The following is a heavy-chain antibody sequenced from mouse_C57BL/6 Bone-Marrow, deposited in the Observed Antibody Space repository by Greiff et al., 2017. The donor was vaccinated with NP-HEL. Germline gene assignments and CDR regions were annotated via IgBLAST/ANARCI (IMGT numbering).Heavy chain of an antibody. CDR3: ARGYYGSSPFYYAMDY. Sequence: VQLQQSGAELARPGASVKLSCKASGYTFTSYGISWVKQRTGQGLEWIGAIYPRSGNTYYNEKFKGKATLTTDKSSSTAYMELRSLTSEDSAVYFCARGYYGSSPFYYAMDYWGQGTSVTVSS. V-gene: IGHV1-81*01. J-gene: IGHJ4*01. CDR2: IYPRSGNT. CDR1: GYTFTSYG. D-gene: IGHD1-1*01.